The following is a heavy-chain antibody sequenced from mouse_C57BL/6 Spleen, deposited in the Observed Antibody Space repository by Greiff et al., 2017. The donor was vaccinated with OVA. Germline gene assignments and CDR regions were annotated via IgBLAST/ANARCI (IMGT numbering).Heavy chain of an antibody. Sequence: QVHVKQSGPGLVAPSQSLSITCTVSGFSLTSYGVHWVRQPPGKGLEWLVVIWSDGSTTYNSALKSRLSISKDNSKSQVFLKMNSLQTDDTAMYYCARRGPLGAMDYWGQGTSVTVSS. CDR2: IWSDGST. CDR1: GFSLTSYG. V-gene: IGHV2-6*03. J-gene: IGHJ4*01. CDR3: ARRGPLGAMDY. D-gene: IGHD3-3*01.